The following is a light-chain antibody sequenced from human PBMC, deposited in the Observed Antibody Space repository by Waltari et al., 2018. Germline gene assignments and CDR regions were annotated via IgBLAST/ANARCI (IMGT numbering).Light chain of an antibody. CDR1: QSVSSN. Sequence: EIVMTQSPATLSVSPGERATLSCRASQSVSSNLAWYQQKPGQAPRLLLYGASTRATGIPARFSGSGSETEFTLTISSLQSEDFAVYYCQQYNNWPGTFGQGTKVEIK. V-gene: IGKV3-15*01. CDR2: GAS. J-gene: IGKJ1*01. CDR3: QQYNNWPGT.